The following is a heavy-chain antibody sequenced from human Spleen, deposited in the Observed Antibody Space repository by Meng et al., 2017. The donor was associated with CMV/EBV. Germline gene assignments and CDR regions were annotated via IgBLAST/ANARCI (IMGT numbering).Heavy chain of an antibody. J-gene: IGHJ5*02. Sequence: AFSLSTSAVGVGWIRQPPGKALEWLALIYWNDDKRYSPSLKNRLTITKDTSKNQVVLTMTNMDPVDTATYYCAHAPAGELLFHWFDPWGQGTLVTVSS. D-gene: IGHD3-10*01. CDR1: AFSLSTSAVG. CDR2: IYWNDDK. CDR3: AHAPAGELLFHWFDP. V-gene: IGHV2-5*01.